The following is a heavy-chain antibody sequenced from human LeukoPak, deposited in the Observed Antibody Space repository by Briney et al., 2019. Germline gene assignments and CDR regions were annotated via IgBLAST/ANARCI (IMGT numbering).Heavy chain of an antibody. D-gene: IGHD5-18*01. Sequence: PGGSLRLSCAVSGFTFSSYDMHWVRQAPGKGLEWVALISYDGSYKYYADSVKGRFTISRDNSKNTLYLQMNSLRAEDTAVYYCAKGELGLWFDYWGQGTLVTVSS. CDR3: AKGELGLWFDY. CDR1: GFTFSSYD. V-gene: IGHV3-30*18. CDR2: ISYDGSYK. J-gene: IGHJ4*02.